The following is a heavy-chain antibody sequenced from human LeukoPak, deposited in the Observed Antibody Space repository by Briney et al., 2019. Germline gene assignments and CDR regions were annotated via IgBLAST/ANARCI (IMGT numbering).Heavy chain of an antibody. Sequence: GGSLRLSCAASGFIFSSYWTSWVRQAPGKGLEWVANIKQDGSDKYYVDSVKGRFTISRDNAKNSLYLQMNSLRAEDTAVYHCARDASPYDSSGYSLDAFDIWGQGTMVTVSS. CDR3: ARDASPYDSSGYSLDAFDI. CDR2: IKQDGSDK. D-gene: IGHD3-22*01. V-gene: IGHV3-7*01. CDR1: GFIFSSYW. J-gene: IGHJ3*02.